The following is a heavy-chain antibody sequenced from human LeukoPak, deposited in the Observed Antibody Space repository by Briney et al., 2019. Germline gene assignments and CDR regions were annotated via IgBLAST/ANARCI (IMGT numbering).Heavy chain of an antibody. V-gene: IGHV1-2*04. CDR3: ARAAVGARNGMDV. CDR1: GYTFTGYY. D-gene: IGHD6-19*01. J-gene: IGHJ6*02. Sequence: GASVNVSCKASGYTFTGYYMHWVRQAPGQGLEWMGWINPNSGGTNYAQKFQGWVTMTRDTSISTAYVELSRLRSDDTAVYYCARAAVGARNGMDVWGQGTTVTVSS. CDR2: INPNSGGT.